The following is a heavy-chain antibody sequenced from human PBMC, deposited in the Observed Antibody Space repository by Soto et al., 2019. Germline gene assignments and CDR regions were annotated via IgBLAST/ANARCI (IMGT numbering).Heavy chain of an antibody. CDR3: AKGFDFGELYWVDY. V-gene: IGHV3-23*01. CDR1: GFTFNNYA. D-gene: IGHD3-10*01. CDR2: ITVSGSST. Sequence: EVQLLESGGGLVQPGGSLRLSCAASGFTFNNYAMNWVRQAPGKGLEWVSGITVSGSSTYYAESVKGRFTISRDNSKNTLYLEMNSLRAEDSALYYCAKGFDFGELYWVDYWGQGTLVTVSS. J-gene: IGHJ4*02.